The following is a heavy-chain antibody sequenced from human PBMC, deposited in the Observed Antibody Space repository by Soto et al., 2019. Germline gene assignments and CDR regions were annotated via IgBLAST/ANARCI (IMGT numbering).Heavy chain of an antibody. Sequence: PSETLSLTCTVSGGSIGSGGYYWSWIRQHPGKGLECIGYIYYSGSTYYNPSLKSRVTISVDTSKNQFPLKLRSVTAAHTAVYFCAISHCSSTSWYDPPPDFDYWGKGTLVTVSS. CDR3: AISHCSSTSWYDPPPDFDY. D-gene: IGHD2-2*01. CDR2: IYYSGST. J-gene: IGHJ4*02. CDR1: GGSIGSGGYY. V-gene: IGHV4-31*03.